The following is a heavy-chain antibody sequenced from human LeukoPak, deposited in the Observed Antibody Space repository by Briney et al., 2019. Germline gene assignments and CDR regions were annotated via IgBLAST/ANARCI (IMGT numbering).Heavy chain of an antibody. CDR1: SGSIISYY. Sequence: PSETLSLTCTVSSGSIISYYWSWIRQPPGKRLEWIGYIYYSGGTNYNPSLNSRVSMSIDTSKNQFSLKLISVTAADTAVYYCASVDYGDAPLFDYWGQGILVTVSS. CDR2: IYYSGGT. J-gene: IGHJ4*02. CDR3: ASVDYGDAPLFDY. V-gene: IGHV4-59*01. D-gene: IGHD4-17*01.